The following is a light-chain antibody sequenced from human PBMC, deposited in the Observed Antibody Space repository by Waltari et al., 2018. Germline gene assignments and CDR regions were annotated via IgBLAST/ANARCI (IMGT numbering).Light chain of an antibody. CDR3: QQYNNWPPL. V-gene: IGKV3-15*01. Sequence: EIVLTQSPVTLSLSPGDTATLSCRASQSIGSYLAWYQRKPGQAPRLLIYGASTRATGLPVRFSGSGSGTEFTLTISSLQSEDFAVYYCQQYNNWPPLFGQGTKVEIK. CDR1: QSIGSY. CDR2: GAS. J-gene: IGKJ1*01.